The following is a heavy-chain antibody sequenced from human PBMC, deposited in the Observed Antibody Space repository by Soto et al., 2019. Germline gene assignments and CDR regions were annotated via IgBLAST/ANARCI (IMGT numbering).Heavy chain of an antibody. J-gene: IGHJ6*02. D-gene: IGHD3-16*01. CDR2: ISYDGSNK. CDR1: GLTFSSYA. Sequence: PGGALRLSCAASGLTFSSYAMHWVRQSPGKGLEWVAVISYDGSNKYYADSVKGRFTISRDNSKNALYLQMNSLRAEDTAVYYCARDLGRHYYYYGMDVWGQGTTVTVSS. V-gene: IGHV3-30-3*01. CDR3: ARDLGRHYYYYGMDV.